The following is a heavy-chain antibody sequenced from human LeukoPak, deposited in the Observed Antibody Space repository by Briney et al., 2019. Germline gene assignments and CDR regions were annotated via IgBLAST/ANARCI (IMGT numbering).Heavy chain of an antibody. J-gene: IGHJ5*02. CDR3: ARGGGTATRYNWFDP. V-gene: IGHV4-31*03. CDR1: GGSISSGGYY. Sequence: PSETLSLTCTVSGGSISSGGYYWSWNRQHPGKGLEWIGYIYYSGSTYYNPSLKSRVTISVDTSKNQFSLKLSSVTAADTAVYYCARGGGTATRYNWFDPWGQGTLVTVSS. CDR2: IYYSGST. D-gene: IGHD2-15*01.